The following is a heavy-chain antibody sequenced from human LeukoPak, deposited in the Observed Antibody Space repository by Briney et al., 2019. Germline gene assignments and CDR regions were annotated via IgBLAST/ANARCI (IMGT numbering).Heavy chain of an antibody. Sequence: SSVTVSYPVSGGTFSRYAVCWVGQAPGQEHEWMGGIIPIFGTANYAQKFQGRVTITTDESTSTAYMELSSLRSEDTAVYYCARDRGELLLNCYYYYMDVWGKGTKVTVSS. V-gene: IGHV1-69*05. CDR2: IIPIFGTA. J-gene: IGHJ6*03. CDR1: GGTFSRYA. D-gene: IGHD1-26*01. CDR3: ARDRGELLLNCYYYYMDV.